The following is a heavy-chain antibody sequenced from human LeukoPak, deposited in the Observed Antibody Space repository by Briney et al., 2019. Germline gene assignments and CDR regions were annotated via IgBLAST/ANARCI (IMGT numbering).Heavy chain of an antibody. CDR3: ARGFGYYYDSSGYQKPPLYYFDY. V-gene: IGHV3-48*03. J-gene: IGHJ4*02. D-gene: IGHD3-22*01. CDR2: ISSSGSTI. Sequence: GGSLRLSCAASGFTFSSYEMNWVRQAPGKGLEWVSYISSSGSTIYYADSVKGRFTISRDNAKNSLYLQMNGLRAEDTAVYYCARGFGYYYDSSGYQKPPLYYFDYWGQGTLVTVSS. CDR1: GFTFSSYE.